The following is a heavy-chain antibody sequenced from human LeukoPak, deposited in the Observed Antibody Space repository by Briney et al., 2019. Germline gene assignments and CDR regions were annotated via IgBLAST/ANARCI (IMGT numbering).Heavy chain of an antibody. CDR3: ATAEWELLPFQD. J-gene: IGHJ4*02. D-gene: IGHD1-26*01. CDR2: INPNSGGT. CDR1: GYTFTGYY. V-gene: IGHV1-2*02. Sequence: GASVKVSCKASGYTFTGYYMHWVRRAPGQGLEWMGWINPNSGGTNYAQKFQGRVTMTRDTSISTAYMELSRQRSDDTAVYYCATAEWELLPFQDWGQGTLVTVSS.